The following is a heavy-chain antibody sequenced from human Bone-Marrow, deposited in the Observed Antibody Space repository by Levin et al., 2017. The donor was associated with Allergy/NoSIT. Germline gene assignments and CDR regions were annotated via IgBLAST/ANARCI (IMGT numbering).Heavy chain of an antibody. V-gene: IGHV4-31*03. D-gene: IGHD3-16*02. CDR3: ARVGDRYDAFDI. Sequence: SETLSLTCTVSGASISSGGHYWTWIRQHPGKHLEWIGHFYYGGSTSFNPSLKSRATTSADTSKNQFSLKLTSVTAADTAVYYCARVGDRYDAFDIWGQGTRVTVSS. J-gene: IGHJ3*02. CDR2: FYYGGST. CDR1: GASISSGGHY.